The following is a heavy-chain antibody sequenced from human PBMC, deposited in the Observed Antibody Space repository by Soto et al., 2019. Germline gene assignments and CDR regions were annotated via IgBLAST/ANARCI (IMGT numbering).Heavy chain of an antibody. V-gene: IGHV6-1*01. CDR3: ARVHCSAGACLDGLDF. CDR1: GDSVSSNGAC. CDR2: IYYRSKWFH. Sequence: SQTLSLTCVISGDSVSSNGACWNWIRQSPSRGLQWLGRIYYRSKWFHDYAASVESRMAINPDTSRNQFSLQLNYVTPEDTAVYYCARVHCSAGACLDGLDFWGQGTTVTVSS. D-gene: IGHD2-21*02. J-gene: IGHJ6*02.